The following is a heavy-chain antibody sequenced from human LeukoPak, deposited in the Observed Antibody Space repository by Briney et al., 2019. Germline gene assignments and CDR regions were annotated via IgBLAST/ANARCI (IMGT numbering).Heavy chain of an antibody. J-gene: IGHJ5*02. V-gene: IGHV1-2*02. CDR2: INPNSGGT. D-gene: IGHD2-2*01. CDR3: ARAIIVVVPAAISWFDP. Sequence: ASVKVSCMASGYTFTGYYMHWVRQAPGQGLEWMGWINPNSGGTNYAQKFQGRVTMTRDTSISTAYMELSRLRSDDTAVYYCARAIIVVVPAAISWFDPWGQGTLVTVSS. CDR1: GYTFTGYY.